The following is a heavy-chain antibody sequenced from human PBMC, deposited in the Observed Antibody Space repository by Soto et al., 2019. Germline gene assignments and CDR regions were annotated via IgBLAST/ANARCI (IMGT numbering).Heavy chain of an antibody. CDR2: IIPIFGTP. D-gene: IGHD6-13*01. CDR3: ASSRKDYYYGMDV. V-gene: IGHV1-69*12. CDR1: GGTFSSYA. Sequence: QLQLVQSGAEVKKPGSSVKVSCKASGGTFSSYAISWVRQAPGQGLEWMGGIIPIFGTPNYAQKFQGRVTIAAEDSTSTAYMELSSLRSEDTAVYYCASSRKDYYYGMDVWGQGTTVTVSS. J-gene: IGHJ6*02.